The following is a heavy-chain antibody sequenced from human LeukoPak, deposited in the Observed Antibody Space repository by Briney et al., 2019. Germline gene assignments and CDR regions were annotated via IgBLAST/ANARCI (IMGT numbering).Heavy chain of an antibody. Sequence: PGGSLRLSCAASGFTFSSYWMSWVRQAPGKGLEWVANINQDGSEKNYVDSVKGRFTISRDYAKNSLYLQLNSLRAEDTAVYSCARPVAGHGVDYWGQASLVTVSS. CDR1: GFTFSSYW. D-gene: IGHD6-19*01. CDR3: ARPVAGHGVDY. CDR2: INQDGSEK. J-gene: IGHJ4*02. V-gene: IGHV3-7*04.